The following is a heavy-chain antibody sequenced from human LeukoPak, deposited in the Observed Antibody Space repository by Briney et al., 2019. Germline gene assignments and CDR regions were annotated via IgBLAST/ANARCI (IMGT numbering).Heavy chain of an antibody. CDR2: IYSGSTT. CDR1: WLTVSTNY. J-gene: IGHJ3*02. V-gene: IGHV3-53*01. D-gene: IGHD5-24*01. Sequence: GGSLRLSCAASWLTVSTNYMSWVRQAPGKGLEWVSVIYSGSTTYYADSVKGRFTISRDISKNTLYLQMNRLRDADTSAYYCVRAGDGHNRSFDMWGQGTMVTVSS. CDR3: VRAGDGHNRSFDM.